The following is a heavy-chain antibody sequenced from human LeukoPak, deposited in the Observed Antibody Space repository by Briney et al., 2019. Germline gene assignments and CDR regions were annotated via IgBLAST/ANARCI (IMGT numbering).Heavy chain of an antibody. J-gene: IGHJ6*02. CDR3: ARDPISYYYDSSGYLKFPYYYGMDV. V-gene: IGHV3-21*01. Sequence: PGGSLRLSCAASGFTFSSYSMNWVRQAPGKGLEWVSSISSSSSKKYNADSVKGRFTISRDNAKNSLYLQMNSLRAEDTAVYYCARDPISYYYDSSGYLKFPYYYGMDVWGQGTTVTVSS. CDR1: GFTFSSYS. CDR2: ISSSSSKK. D-gene: IGHD3-22*01.